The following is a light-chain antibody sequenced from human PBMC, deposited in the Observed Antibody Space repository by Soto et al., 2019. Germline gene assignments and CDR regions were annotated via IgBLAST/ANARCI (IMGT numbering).Light chain of an antibody. CDR1: QSIGST. J-gene: IGKJ4*02. Sequence: EIVMTQFPVTLSVPPGERVTLSCTASQSIGSTLAWYLQKPGQPPRLLIYGASTRATDIPARFSGSGSGTEFTLAISSLQSEDFAVYYCQQYIRWPRTFGGGTKVDI. CDR3: QQYIRWPRT. V-gene: IGKV3-15*01. CDR2: GAS.